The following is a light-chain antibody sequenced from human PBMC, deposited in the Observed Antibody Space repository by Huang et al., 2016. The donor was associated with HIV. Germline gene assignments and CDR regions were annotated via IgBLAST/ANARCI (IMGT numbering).Light chain of an antibody. CDR3: QHRSTWPMT. CDR1: QSVDKY. CDR2: DVS. Sequence: EIVLTQSPATLSLSPGDKATLSCRASQSVDKYLAWYQQKPGQAPRLLIYDVSNRDTGIPARFSGSGSETDFTLTISSLEPEDFAVYYCQHRSTWPMTFGQGTKVGIK. V-gene: IGKV3-11*01. J-gene: IGKJ1*01.